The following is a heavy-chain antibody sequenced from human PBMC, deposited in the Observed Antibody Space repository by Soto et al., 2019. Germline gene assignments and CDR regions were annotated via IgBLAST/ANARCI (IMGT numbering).Heavy chain of an antibody. CDR1: GGSIRSYY. CDR2: IYSSGTA. V-gene: IGHV4-59*07. Sequence: PSDPLSLSRSVPGGSIRSYYLSWIRQPPGQGLERIGYIYSSGTAHYNPSLQSRVSISGHTPKKPISLNLRSVTAADTAAYDCARSAVTTCGSHLCDNVPDVWGQG. J-gene: IGHJ3*01. CDR3: ARSAVTTCGSHLCDNVPDV. D-gene: IGHD2-8*01.